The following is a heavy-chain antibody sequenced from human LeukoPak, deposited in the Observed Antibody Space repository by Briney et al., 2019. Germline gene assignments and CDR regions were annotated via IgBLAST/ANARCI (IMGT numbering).Heavy chain of an antibody. CDR2: IYYTGST. V-gene: IGHV4-39*01. J-gene: IGHJ6*02. D-gene: IGHD1-26*01. CDR3: ARHTAPNSAYFYYYYGMDV. CDR1: GASINTTIYY. Sequence: PSETLSLTCTVSGASINTTIYYWGWIRQPPGKGLEWIGSIYYTGSTYYNPSLKSRVTMSVDTSKNQFSVRLSSVTAADAAVYLCARHTAPNSAYFYYYYGMDVWGQGTTVTVSS.